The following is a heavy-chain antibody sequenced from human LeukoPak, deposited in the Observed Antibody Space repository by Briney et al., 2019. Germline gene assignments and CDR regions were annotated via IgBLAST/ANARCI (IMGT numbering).Heavy chain of an antibody. CDR2: IYHSGST. CDR3: ASWRRSSTPRSAFDI. CDR1: GYSISSGYY. J-gene: IGHJ3*02. D-gene: IGHD2-2*01. Sequence: SETLSLTCTVSGYSISSGYYWGWIRQPPGKGLEWIGSIYHSGSTYYNPSLKSRVTISVDTSKNQFSLKLSSVTAADTAVYYCASWRRSSTPRSAFDIWGQGTMVTVSS. V-gene: IGHV4-38-2*02.